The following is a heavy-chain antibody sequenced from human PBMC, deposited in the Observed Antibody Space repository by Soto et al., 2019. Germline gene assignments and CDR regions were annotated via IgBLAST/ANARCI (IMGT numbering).Heavy chain of an antibody. Sequence: QVQLVQSGAEVKKPGASVNVSCKASGFTFSKYAMHWVRQAPGQRLEWMGWINAGNGNTRYLEKLQGRVTIIRETSASTVYMELSSLRSEDTAVYYCARDYADIAVAVIPLLAHWGQGPLVTVSS. CDR2: INAGNGNT. V-gene: IGHV1-3*01. J-gene: IGHJ4*01. CDR3: ARDYADIAVAVIPLLAH. D-gene: IGHD6-19*01. CDR1: GFTFSKYA.